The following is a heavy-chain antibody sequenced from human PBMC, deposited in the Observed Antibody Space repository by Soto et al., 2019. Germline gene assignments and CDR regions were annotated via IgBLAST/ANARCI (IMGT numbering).Heavy chain of an antibody. V-gene: IGHV3-30*18. D-gene: IGHD3-10*01. J-gene: IGHJ6*02. Sequence: QVQLVESRGGVVQPGRSLRLSCAASGFTFSNYGMHWVRQAPGKGLEWVALIWNDGNSKYYADSVKGRFTISRDNSKNTLYLQMNSLRPEDTAVYFCAKDLLTRGGYYGMDVWGQGTTVTVSS. CDR2: IWNDGNSK. CDR3: AKDLLTRGGYYGMDV. CDR1: GFTFSNYG.